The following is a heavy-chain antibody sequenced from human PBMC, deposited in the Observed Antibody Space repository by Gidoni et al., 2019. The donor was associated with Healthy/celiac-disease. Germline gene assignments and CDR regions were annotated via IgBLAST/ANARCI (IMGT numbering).Heavy chain of an antibody. Sequence: QVQLQQWGAGLLKPSETLSLNCTVSGGSFSGYYWSWIRQPPGKGLEWIGEINHSGSTNYNPSLKSRVTISVDTSKNQFSLKVSSVTTADTAVYYCARTHYYDSSGYDYWGQGTLVTVSS. V-gene: IGHV4-34*01. CDR3: ARTHYYDSSGYDY. CDR1: GGSFSGYY. CDR2: INHSGST. D-gene: IGHD3-22*01. J-gene: IGHJ4*02.